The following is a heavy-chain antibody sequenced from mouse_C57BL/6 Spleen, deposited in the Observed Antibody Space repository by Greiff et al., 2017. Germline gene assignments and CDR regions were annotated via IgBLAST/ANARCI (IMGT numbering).Heavy chain of an antibody. J-gene: IGHJ4*01. CDR3: ARGDDGYYGGAMDY. CDR2: ISSGSSTI. Sequence: EVMLVESGGGLVKPGGSLKLSCAASGFTFSDYGMHWVRQAPEKGLEWVAYISSGSSTIYYADTVKGRFTISRDNAKNTLFLQMTSLRSEDTAMYYCARGDDGYYGGAMDYWGQGTSVTVSS. V-gene: IGHV5-17*01. CDR1: GFTFSDYG. D-gene: IGHD2-3*01.